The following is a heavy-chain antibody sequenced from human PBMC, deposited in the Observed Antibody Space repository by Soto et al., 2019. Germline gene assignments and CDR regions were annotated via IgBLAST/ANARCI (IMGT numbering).Heavy chain of an antibody. V-gene: IGHV1-18*01. CDR2: ISAYNGNT. Sequence: GASVKVSCTASGYTFTSYGISWVRQAPGQGLEWMGWISAYNGNTNYAQKLQGRVTMTTDTSTSTAYMELRSLRSDGTAVYYCALSSGYYYDSSGHNDAFDIWGQGTMVTVSS. D-gene: IGHD3-22*01. CDR1: GYTFTSYG. J-gene: IGHJ3*02. CDR3: ALSSGYYYDSSGHNDAFDI.